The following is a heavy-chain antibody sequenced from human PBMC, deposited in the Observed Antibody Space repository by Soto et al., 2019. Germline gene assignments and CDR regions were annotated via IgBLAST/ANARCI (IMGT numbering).Heavy chain of an antibody. Sequence: SLRLSCESSRFSFGVYGMHWVRQAPGKGLEWVAVIWYDASKQFYAGSVEGRFTISRDNSKATLYLQMNSLRAEDTAVYYCAAWAEGATEVHWGQGTLVTVSS. CDR1: RFSFGVYG. CDR2: IWYDASKQ. J-gene: IGHJ4*02. D-gene: IGHD2-15*01. V-gene: IGHV3-33*01. CDR3: AAWAEGATEVH.